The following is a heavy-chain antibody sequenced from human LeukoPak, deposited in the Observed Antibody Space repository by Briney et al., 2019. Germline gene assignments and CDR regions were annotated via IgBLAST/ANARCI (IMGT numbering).Heavy chain of an antibody. CDR1: GYSISSGYY. D-gene: IGHD3-3*01. Sequence: SETLSLTCTVSGYSISSGYYWGWIRQPPGKGLEWIGSIYHSGSTYYNPSLKSRVTISVDRSKNQFSLKLSSVTAADTAVYYCARRITIFGVVIQNWFDPWGQGTLVTVSS. V-gene: IGHV4-38-2*02. J-gene: IGHJ5*02. CDR3: ARRITIFGVVIQNWFDP. CDR2: IYHSGST.